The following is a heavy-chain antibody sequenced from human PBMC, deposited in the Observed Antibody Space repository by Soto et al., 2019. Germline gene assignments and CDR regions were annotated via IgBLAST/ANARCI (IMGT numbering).Heavy chain of an antibody. Sequence: EVQLVESGGGLVQPGGSLRLSCAASGFTVSSNYMSWVRQAPGKGLEWVSVIYSGGSTYYADSVKGRFTISRDNSKNTLYLQMNSLRAEDTAVYYCARDQVVVPLGYWGQGTLVNVSS. CDR2: IYSGGST. CDR3: ARDQVVVPLGY. D-gene: IGHD2-2*01. V-gene: IGHV3-66*01. J-gene: IGHJ4*02. CDR1: GFTVSSNY.